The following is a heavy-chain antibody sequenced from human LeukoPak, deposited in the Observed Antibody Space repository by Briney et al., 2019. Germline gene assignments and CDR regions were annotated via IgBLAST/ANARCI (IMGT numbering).Heavy chain of an antibody. CDR2: IYYSGST. V-gene: IGHV4-39*07. D-gene: IGHD3-16*02. CDR3: AKENAITFGGVFVPFDY. CDR1: GGSISSSSYY. Sequence: SETLSLTCTVSGGSISSSSYYWGWIRQPPGKGLEWIGSIYYSGSTYYNPSLKSRVTMSVDTSKNQFSLKLSSVTAADTAVYFCAKENAITFGGVFVPFDYWGQGTLVTVSS. J-gene: IGHJ4*02.